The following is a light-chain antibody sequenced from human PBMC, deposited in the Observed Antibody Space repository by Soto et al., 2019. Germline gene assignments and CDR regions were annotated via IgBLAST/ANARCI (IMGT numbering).Light chain of an antibody. J-gene: IGKJ5*01. CDR2: GAS. V-gene: IGKV3-20*01. CDR3: QQYGSSSP. CDR1: QSVSSN. Sequence: EITLTRSPATLSVSPGERATLSCRASQSVSSNLAWYQQKPGQAPRLLIYGASSRPTGIPDRFSGSGSGTDFTLTISRLEPEDFAVYYCQQYGSSSPFGQGTRLAI.